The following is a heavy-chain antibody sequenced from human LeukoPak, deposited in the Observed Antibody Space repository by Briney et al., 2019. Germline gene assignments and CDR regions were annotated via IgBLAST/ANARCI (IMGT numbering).Heavy chain of an antibody. V-gene: IGHV1-3*03. D-gene: IGHD6-13*01. Sequence: ASVKVSCKASGYTFTGYYIQWVRQAPGQRLEWMGWINAGNGNTKYSQEFQGRVTITRDTSASTAYMVLSSLRSDDMAVYYCARGERRQLVGSSEKYFLHWGQGTLVTVSS. CDR1: GYTFTGYY. J-gene: IGHJ1*01. CDR3: ARGERRQLVGSSEKYFLH. CDR2: INAGNGNT.